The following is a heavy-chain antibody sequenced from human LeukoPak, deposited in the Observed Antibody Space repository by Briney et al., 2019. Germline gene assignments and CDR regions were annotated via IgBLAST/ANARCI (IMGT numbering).Heavy chain of an antibody. V-gene: IGHV4-59*08. Sequence: PSETLSLTCTVSGGSINSYYWSWIRQPPGKGLEWIAYIYYSGSTNYNPSLKSRVTISVDTSKNQFSLRLSSVTAADTAVYYCARHRDYSTGWYGFDYWGQGTLVTVSS. CDR1: GGSINSYY. CDR3: ARHRDYSTGWYGFDY. J-gene: IGHJ4*02. D-gene: IGHD6-19*01. CDR2: IYYSGST.